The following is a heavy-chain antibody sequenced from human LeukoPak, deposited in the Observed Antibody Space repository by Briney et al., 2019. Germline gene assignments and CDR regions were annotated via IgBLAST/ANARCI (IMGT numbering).Heavy chain of an antibody. CDR3: TRVGYCATTSCRTAFDI. CDR2: INTDGSST. Sequence: PGGSLRLSCAVSGFTFNSYWMHWVRQVPGKGLVWVSRINTDGSSTSYADSVKGRFTISRDNAKSTLYLQMNSLRAEDTAVYYCTRVGYCATTSCRTAFDIWGQGTVVTVSS. J-gene: IGHJ3*02. V-gene: IGHV3-74*01. D-gene: IGHD2-2*01. CDR1: GFTFNSYW.